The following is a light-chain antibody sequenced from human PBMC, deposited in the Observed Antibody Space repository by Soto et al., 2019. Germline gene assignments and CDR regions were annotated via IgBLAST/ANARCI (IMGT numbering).Light chain of an antibody. V-gene: IGKV1-39*01. CDR1: RAITNP. CDR3: QQNYITPLT. J-gene: IGKJ4*01. CDR2: AAS. Sequence: DVQLTQSPSPLSASVGDRVSISCRASRAITNPLNWYQQKPGKAPILLVYAASTLETGVPSRFSGSGSGTHFTLTIDNLQPEDVATYFCQQNYITPLTFGGGTKVDIK.